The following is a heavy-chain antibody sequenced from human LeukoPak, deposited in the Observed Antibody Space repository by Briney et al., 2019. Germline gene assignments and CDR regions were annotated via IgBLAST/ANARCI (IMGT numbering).Heavy chain of an antibody. D-gene: IGHD6-19*01. V-gene: IGHV3-48*01. CDR3: ARMYSSGWYALDY. CDR1: GFTFSSYS. CDR2: ISSSSSNI. Sequence: GGSLRLSCAASGFTFSSYSMNWVRQAPGKGLEWVSYISSSSSNIYYADSVKGRFTISRDNSKNTLYLQMNSLRAEDTAVYYCARMYSSGWYALDYWGQGTLVTVSS. J-gene: IGHJ4*02.